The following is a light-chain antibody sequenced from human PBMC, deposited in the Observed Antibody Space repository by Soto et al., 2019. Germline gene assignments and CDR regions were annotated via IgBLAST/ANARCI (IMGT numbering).Light chain of an antibody. CDR3: MQGLQPLPT. J-gene: IGKJ3*01. CDR1: QSPLHSDGYNY. CDR2: LGS. V-gene: IGKV2-28*01. Sequence: DIVMTQSPLALPVTPGEPASISCRSSQSPLHSDGYNYLDWYVQKPGQSPRLLIHLGSKRASCIPDRFSGSGSGTDFILKISRVEADDVGVYYCMQGLQPLPTFGPGKKVDIK.